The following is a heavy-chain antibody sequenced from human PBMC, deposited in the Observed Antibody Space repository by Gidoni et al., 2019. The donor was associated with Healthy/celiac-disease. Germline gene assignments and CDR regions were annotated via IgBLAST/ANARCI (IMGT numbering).Heavy chain of an antibody. D-gene: IGHD7-27*01. CDR3: AREEGDWGS. CDR1: GGHFSSYA. J-gene: IGHJ4*02. V-gene: IGHV1-69*04. CDR2: IIPIFGIA. Sequence: QLQLVQSGAEVTTPGSSVKVSCKASGGHFSSYAISWVRQAPGQGLEWMGRIIPIFGIANYAQKFQGRVTITADKSTSTAYMELSSLRSEDTAVYYCAREEGDWGSWGQGTLVTVSS.